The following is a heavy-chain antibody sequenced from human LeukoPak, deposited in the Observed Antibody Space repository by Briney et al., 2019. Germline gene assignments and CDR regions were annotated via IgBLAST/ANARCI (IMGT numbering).Heavy chain of an antibody. Sequence: SETLSLTCTVSGDSIRNTNYHWGWIRQPPGKGLEWIASIPNTGQINSSPSMRSRIIISVDTYNNQFFLNLVSVTAADTAVYYCYTTGGYVAGQDAFHIWGQGTMVTVFS. CDR3: YTTGGYVAGQDAFHI. V-gene: IGHV4-39*07. CDR2: IPNTGQI. J-gene: IGHJ3*02. CDR1: GDSIRNTNYH. D-gene: IGHD1-1*01.